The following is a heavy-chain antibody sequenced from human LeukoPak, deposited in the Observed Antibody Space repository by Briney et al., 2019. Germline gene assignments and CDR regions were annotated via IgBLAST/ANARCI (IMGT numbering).Heavy chain of an antibody. CDR2: ICYSGST. D-gene: IGHD5-18*01. CDR3: ARGGYSYGNYYYYYMDV. V-gene: IGHV4-59*01. CDR1: GGSISSYY. J-gene: IGHJ6*03. Sequence: SETLSLTCTVSGGSISSYYWSWIRQPPGKGLEWIGYICYSGSTNYNPSLKSRVTISVDTSKNQFSLKLSSVTAADTAVYYCARGGYSYGNYYYYYMDVWGKGTTVTVSS.